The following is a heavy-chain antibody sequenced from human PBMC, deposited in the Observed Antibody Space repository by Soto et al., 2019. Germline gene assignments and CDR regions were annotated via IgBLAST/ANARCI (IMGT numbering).Heavy chain of an antibody. CDR1: GGTLTRYA. Sequence: QVQLVQSGAEVKKPGSSVKVSCKASGGTLTRYAIRWVRQAPGQGPEWLRGIIPIFGTANYAQKFQGRVTITADESTSTAYMELSSLRSEDTAVYYCARVPDIVVVPAAIRFYYYYYGMDVWGQGTTVTVSS. CDR2: IIPIFGTA. D-gene: IGHD2-2*02. J-gene: IGHJ6*02. CDR3: ARVPDIVVVPAAIRFYYYYYGMDV. V-gene: IGHV1-69*01.